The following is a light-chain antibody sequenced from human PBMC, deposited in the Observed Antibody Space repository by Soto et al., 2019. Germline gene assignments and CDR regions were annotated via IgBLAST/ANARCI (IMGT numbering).Light chain of an antibody. J-gene: IGKJ5*01. Sequence: IIMTQSPSSLSASVGDRVTITCRASQGIRNDLAWYQQKPGKAPKLLIYKASSLESGVPSRFSGSGSGTEFTLTISSLQPDDFATYYCQQSYSTPITFGQGTRLEIK. V-gene: IGKV1-6*01. CDR1: QGIRND. CDR2: KAS. CDR3: QQSYSTPIT.